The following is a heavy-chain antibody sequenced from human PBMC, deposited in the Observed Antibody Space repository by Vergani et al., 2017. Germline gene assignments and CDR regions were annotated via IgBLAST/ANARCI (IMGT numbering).Heavy chain of an antibody. CDR3: AKNGIAAAVEYFQH. CDR2: ISSSGGST. D-gene: IGHD6-13*01. Sequence: QVQLVESGGGLVKPGGSLRLSCAASGFTFSDYYMSWIRQAPGKGLEWVSYISSSGGSTYYADSVKGRFTISRDNSKNTLYLQMNSLRAEDTAVYYCAKNGIAAAVEYFQHWGQGTLVTVSS. V-gene: IGHV3-11*01. J-gene: IGHJ1*01. CDR1: GFTFSDYY.